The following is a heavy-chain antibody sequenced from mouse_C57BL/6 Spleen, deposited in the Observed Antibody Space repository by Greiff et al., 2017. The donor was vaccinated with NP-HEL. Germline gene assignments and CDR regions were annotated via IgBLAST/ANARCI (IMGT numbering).Heavy chain of an antibody. CDR3: ARFSTVVDPFDY. D-gene: IGHD1-1*01. V-gene: IGHV1-81*01. J-gene: IGHJ2*01. CDR1: GYTFTSYG. Sequence: QVQLQQSGAELARPGASVKLSCKASGYTFTSYGISWVKQRTGQGLEWIGEIYPRSGNTYYNEKFKGKATLTADKSSSTAYMELRSLTSEDSAVYFCARFSTVVDPFDYWGQGTTLTVSS. CDR2: IYPRSGNT.